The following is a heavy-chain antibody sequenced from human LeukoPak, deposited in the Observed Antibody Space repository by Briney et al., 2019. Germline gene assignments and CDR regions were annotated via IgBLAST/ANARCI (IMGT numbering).Heavy chain of an antibody. J-gene: IGHJ4*02. V-gene: IGHV1-69*06. Sequence: ASVKVSCKASGGTFSTDAISWVRQAPGQGLEWMGGIIPIFGTANYAQKFQGRVKITADKSTSTAYMELSSLRSEDTAVYYCARESDNYDSSGYFDYWGQGTLVTVSS. D-gene: IGHD3-22*01. CDR2: IIPIFGTA. CDR3: ARESDNYDSSGYFDY. CDR1: GGTFSTDA.